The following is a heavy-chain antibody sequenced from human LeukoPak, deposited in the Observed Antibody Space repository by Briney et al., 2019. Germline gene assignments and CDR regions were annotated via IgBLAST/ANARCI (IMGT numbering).Heavy chain of an antibody. Sequence: GGSLRLSCAASGLTLSSYAMHWVRQAPGKGLEYVSGISSDEGSTYYANSVKGRFTISRDNSSNTLYLQMGSLRFEDMGVYYCARGGTYTATTLSEYWGQGTLVTVSS. J-gene: IGHJ4*02. D-gene: IGHD3-16*01. CDR1: GLTLSSYA. CDR3: ARGGTYTATTLSEY. CDR2: ISSDEGST. V-gene: IGHV3-64*01.